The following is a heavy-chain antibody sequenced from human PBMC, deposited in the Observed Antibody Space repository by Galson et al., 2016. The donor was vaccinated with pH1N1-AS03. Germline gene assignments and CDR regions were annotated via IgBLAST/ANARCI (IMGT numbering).Heavy chain of an antibody. CDR2: ISYIGNT. D-gene: IGHD5-18*01. Sequence: SETLSLTCTVSGGSISGYYSSWIRQPPGKGLEWIGYISYIGNTNYNPSLKSRVTMSGDTSKNQFPLKLSSVTAADTAVYYCARHSVDTAIEPLDYWGQGTLVTVSS. V-gene: IGHV4-59*08. CDR3: ARHSVDTAIEPLDY. CDR1: GGSISGYY. J-gene: IGHJ4*02.